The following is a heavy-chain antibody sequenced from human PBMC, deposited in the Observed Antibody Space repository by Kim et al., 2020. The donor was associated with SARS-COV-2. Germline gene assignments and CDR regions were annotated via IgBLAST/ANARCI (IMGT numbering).Heavy chain of an antibody. CDR3: ARDSRQWLPYYFDY. Sequence: GGSLRLSCAASGFTFSSYWMSWVRQAPGKGLEWVANIKQDGSEKYYVDSVKGRFTISRDNAKNSLYLQMNSLRAEDTAVYYCARDSRQWLPYYFDYWDQGTLVTVSS. V-gene: IGHV3-7*03. D-gene: IGHD6-19*01. CDR1: GFTFSSYW. J-gene: IGHJ4*02. CDR2: IKQDGSEK.